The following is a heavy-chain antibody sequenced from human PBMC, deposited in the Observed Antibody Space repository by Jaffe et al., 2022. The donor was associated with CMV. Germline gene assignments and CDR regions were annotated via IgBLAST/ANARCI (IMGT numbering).Heavy chain of an antibody. V-gene: IGHV1-2*02. CDR1: GYTFTGYY. CDR2: INPNSGGT. D-gene: IGHD3-16*01. Sequence: QVQLVQSGAEVKKPGASVKVSCKASGYTFTGYYMHWVRQAPGQGLEWMGWINPNSGGTNYAQKFQGRVTMTRDTSISTAYMELSRLRSDDTAVYYCAVSHSGTRGEFFFDYWGQGTLVTVSS. J-gene: IGHJ4*02. CDR3: AVSHSGTRGEFFFDY.